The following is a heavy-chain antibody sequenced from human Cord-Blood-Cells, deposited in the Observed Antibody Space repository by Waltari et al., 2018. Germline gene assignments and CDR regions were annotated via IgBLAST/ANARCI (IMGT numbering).Heavy chain of an antibody. J-gene: IGHJ4*02. Sequence: QVRLVQSGAEVKKPGPSVKVSCKASGGTFSSYAISWVRQAPGQGLEWMGGIIPIFGTANYAQKFQGRVTITADESTSTAYMELSSLRSEDTAVYYCARLPYYDILTGYYDYWGQGTLVTVSS. D-gene: IGHD3-9*01. V-gene: IGHV1-69*01. CDR3: ARLPYYDILTGYYDY. CDR1: GGTFSSYA. CDR2: IIPIFGTA.